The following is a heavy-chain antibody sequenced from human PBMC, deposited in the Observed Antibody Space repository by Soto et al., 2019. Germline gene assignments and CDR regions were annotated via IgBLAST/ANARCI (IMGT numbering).Heavy chain of an antibody. CDR2: IYPGDSDT. Sequence: GESLKISCKGSGYSFTSYCIGWVRQMPGKGLEWMGIIYPGDSDTRYSPSFQGQVTISADKSISTAYLQWSSLKASDTAMYYCARQSYDEFGDDAFDIWGQGTMVTVSS. D-gene: IGHD3-10*01. CDR3: ARQSYDEFGDDAFDI. CDR1: GYSFTSYC. J-gene: IGHJ3*02. V-gene: IGHV5-51*01.